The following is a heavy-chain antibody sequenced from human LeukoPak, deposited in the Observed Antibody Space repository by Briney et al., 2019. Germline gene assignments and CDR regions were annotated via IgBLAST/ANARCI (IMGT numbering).Heavy chain of an antibody. CDR1: GFTFSSYA. D-gene: IGHD3-10*01. CDR2: ISGNGAST. Sequence: GGSLRLSCAASGFTFSSYAMSWVRQTPGKGLEWVSAISGNGASTWYADSVKGRFTISRDNSKNTLYLQMNSLRGEDTAVYYCARDRGHMDVWGRGTTVTVSS. J-gene: IGHJ6*03. V-gene: IGHV3-23*01. CDR3: ARDRGHMDV.